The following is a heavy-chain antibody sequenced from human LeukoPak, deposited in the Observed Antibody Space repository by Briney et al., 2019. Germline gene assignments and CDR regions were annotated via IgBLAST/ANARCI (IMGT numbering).Heavy chain of an antibody. D-gene: IGHD3-3*01. V-gene: IGHV3-23*01. CDR1: GFNFNAYS. J-gene: IGHJ4*02. Sequence: GGSLRLACAASGFNFNAYSMAWVRQAPGKGLEWVSGISGSGGSTYYADSVKGRFTFSRDISKNTLDLQMNSLKTEDTAVYYCTTDAYYDFWSGDYTRFDYWGQGTLVTVSS. CDR2: ISGSGGST. CDR3: TTDAYYDFWSGDYTRFDY.